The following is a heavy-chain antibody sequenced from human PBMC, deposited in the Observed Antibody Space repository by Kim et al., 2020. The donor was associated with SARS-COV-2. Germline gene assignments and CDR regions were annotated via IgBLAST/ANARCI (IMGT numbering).Heavy chain of an antibody. D-gene: IGHD6-6*01. CDR3: ASLGRIAARGNWFDP. J-gene: IGHJ5*02. CDR1: GFTFSYYS. V-gene: IGHV3-21*01. CDR2: ISSGSSYI. Sequence: GGSLRLSCAASGFTFSYYSMNWVRQAPGKGLEWVSSISSGSSYIYYADSVKGRFTISRDNAKNSLYLQMNSLRAEDTAVYYCASLGRIAARGNWFDPWGQGTLVTVSS.